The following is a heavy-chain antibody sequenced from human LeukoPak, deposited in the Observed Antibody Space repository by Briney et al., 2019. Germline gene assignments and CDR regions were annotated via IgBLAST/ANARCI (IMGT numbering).Heavy chain of an antibody. CDR2: ISGSGGIT. V-gene: IGHV3-23*01. CDR1: GFTYSSYG. Sequence: GGSLRLSCAASGFTYSSYGMSWVRQAPGKGLEWVSTISGSGGITYYADSVKGRFTISRDTSKNTLYLQMNSLRAEDTAVYYCAKDYIECSGGSCYSLGHYYMDVWGKGTTVTISS. D-gene: IGHD2-15*01. CDR3: AKDYIECSGGSCYSLGHYYMDV. J-gene: IGHJ6*03.